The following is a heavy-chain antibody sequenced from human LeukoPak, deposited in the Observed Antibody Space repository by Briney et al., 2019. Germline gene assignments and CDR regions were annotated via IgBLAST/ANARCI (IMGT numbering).Heavy chain of an antibody. J-gene: IGHJ4*02. CDR2: IYYTGTT. V-gene: IGHV4-59*01. CDR1: GDSTNTYF. Sequence: SETLSLTCTMSGDSTNTYFWSWIRQPPGKGLEWIGYIYYTGTTNYNPSLKSRVTISVDTSKNQFSLRLSSVTAADTAVYYCASKSSDHGELRFDHWGQGTLVTVFS. D-gene: IGHD4-17*01. CDR3: ASKSSDHGELRFDH.